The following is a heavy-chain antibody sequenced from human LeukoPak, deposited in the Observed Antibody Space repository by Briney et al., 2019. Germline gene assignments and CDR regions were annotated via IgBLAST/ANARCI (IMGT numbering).Heavy chain of an antibody. V-gene: IGHV3-23*01. D-gene: IGHD2-2*01. CDR3: ARSIDAAVPGFDY. J-gene: IGHJ4*02. CDR1: GFTFSSYA. Sequence: AGGSLRLSCAASGFTFSSYAMSWVRQAPGKGLEWVSTISAGDSTYYPDSVKGRFIISRDNSKNTLYLQMNSLRAEDTAVYYCARSIDAAVPGFDYWGQGTLVTVSS. CDR2: ISAGDST.